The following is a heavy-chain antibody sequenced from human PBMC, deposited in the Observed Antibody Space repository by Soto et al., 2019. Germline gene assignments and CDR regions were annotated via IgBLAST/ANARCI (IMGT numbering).Heavy chain of an antibody. V-gene: IGHV4-59*08. CDR3: ARHSGGYSGFDYSY. CDR1: GGSISGYY. J-gene: IGHJ4*02. CDR2: IYYSGST. D-gene: IGHD5-12*01. Sequence: LSLTCTVSGGSISGYYWSWIRQPPGKGLEWIRYIYYSGSTNYNPSLKSRVTISVDTSKNQFSLSLPSVTAADTAVYYCARHSGGYSGFDYSYWGQGALVTVS.